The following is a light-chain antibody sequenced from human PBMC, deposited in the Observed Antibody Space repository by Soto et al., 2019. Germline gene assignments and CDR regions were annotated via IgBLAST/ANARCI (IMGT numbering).Light chain of an antibody. J-gene: IGKJ4*01. V-gene: IGKV1-39*01. CDR1: QRISTF. CDR3: QQSYRLPLT. CDR2: SAS. Sequence: DIQMTQSPSSLSAFVGDSVTITCHASQRISTFLNWYHQKPGKAPKLLIYSASYLQSGVPSNFSGSGSGTDLTLSIVDLQPEDFGTYFCQQSYRLPLTFGGGTKVEI.